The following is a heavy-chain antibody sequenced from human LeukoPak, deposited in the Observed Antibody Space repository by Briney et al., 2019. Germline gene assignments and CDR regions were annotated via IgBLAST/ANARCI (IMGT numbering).Heavy chain of an antibody. CDR3: ARIVAAAPYGMDV. D-gene: IGHD6-25*01. Sequence: PGRSLRLSCVASGFTFSSYSMNWVRQAPGKGLEWVSAISSRSNYIYYADSVKGRFTISRDNAKNSLYVQMNSLRAEDTAVYYCARIVAAAPYGMDVWGQGTTVTVSS. CDR1: GFTFSSYS. CDR2: ISSRSNYI. V-gene: IGHV3-21*01. J-gene: IGHJ6*02.